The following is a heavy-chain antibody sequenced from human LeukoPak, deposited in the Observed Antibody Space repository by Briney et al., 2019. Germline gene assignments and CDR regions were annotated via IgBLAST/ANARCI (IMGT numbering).Heavy chain of an antibody. CDR2: ITSSGGTA. CDR1: GFTFSSYG. Sequence: PGGSLRLSCAASGFTFSSYGMNWVRQAPGKGLEWVSYITSSGGTAYYADSVKGRFTISRDDVKKSLYLQMNSLRDEDTAVYYCARGAYKISVSVAAGNIDYWGQGTLVTVSS. V-gene: IGHV3-48*02. CDR3: ARGAYKISVSVAAGNIDY. D-gene: IGHD6-13*01. J-gene: IGHJ4*02.